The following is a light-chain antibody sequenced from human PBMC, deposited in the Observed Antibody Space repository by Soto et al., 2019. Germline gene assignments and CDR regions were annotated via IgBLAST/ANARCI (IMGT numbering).Light chain of an antibody. CDR1: QGISSY. CDR2: AAS. V-gene: IGKV1-9*01. Sequence: DIQLTHSASFLSSSVGYRVSITCRASQGISSYLAWYQQKPGKAPKLLIYAASTLQSGVPSRFSGSGSGTEFTLTISSLQPEDFATYYCQQLNSYPITFGQGTRLE. CDR3: QQLNSYPIT. J-gene: IGKJ5*01.